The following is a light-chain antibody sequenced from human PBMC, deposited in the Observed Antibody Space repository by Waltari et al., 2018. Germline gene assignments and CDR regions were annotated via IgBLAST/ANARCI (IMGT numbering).Light chain of an antibody. V-gene: IGLV3-9*01. CDR3: QVWDSSTAV. J-gene: IGLJ7*01. CDR1: NIGGKN. CDR2: RYK. Sequence: SYDLTQPLSVSVALGQTARITCGGNNIGGKNVHWYQQKPGQAPLLVIYRYKNRPSRIPERFSGSNSENTATLTITGDQGADEADYYCQVWDSSTAVFGGGTQLTVL.